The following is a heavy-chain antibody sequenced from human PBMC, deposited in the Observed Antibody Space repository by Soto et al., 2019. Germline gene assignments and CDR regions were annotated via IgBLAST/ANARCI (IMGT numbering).Heavy chain of an antibody. CDR3: ARAGTVQLWLRPYFDY. J-gene: IGHJ4*02. V-gene: IGHV1-18*04. CDR1: GYTFTSYG. Sequence: ASVKVSCKASGYTFTSYGISWVRQAPGQGLEWMGWISAYNGNTNYAQKLQGRVTMTTDTSTGTAYMELRSLRSDDTAVYYCARAGTVQLWLRPYFDYWGQGTLVTVSS. D-gene: IGHD5-18*01. CDR2: ISAYNGNT.